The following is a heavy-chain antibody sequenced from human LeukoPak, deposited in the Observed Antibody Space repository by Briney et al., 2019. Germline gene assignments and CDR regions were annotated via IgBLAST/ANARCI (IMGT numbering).Heavy chain of an antibody. D-gene: IGHD2-15*01. CDR2: IYYSGST. Sequence: SETLSLTCTVSGGSISSSSYYWGWIRQPPGKGLEWIGSIYYSGSTYYNPSLKSRVTISVDTSKNQFSLKLSSVTAADTAVYYCARLNLAYGMDVWGQGTTVTVSS. J-gene: IGHJ6*02. CDR1: GGSISSSSYY. CDR3: ARLNLAYGMDV. V-gene: IGHV4-39*01.